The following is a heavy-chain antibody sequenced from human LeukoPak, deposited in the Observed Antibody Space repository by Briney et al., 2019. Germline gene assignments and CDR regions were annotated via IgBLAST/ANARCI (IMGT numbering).Heavy chain of an antibody. CDR1: GGTFNNSA. CDR3: ARELGDIVVVVAAKGRGAFDI. V-gene: IGHV1-69*05. CDR2: IIPIFGTT. Sequence: ASVKVSCKASGGTFNNSAMNWVRQAPGQGLEWMGRIIPIFGTTNYAQKFQGRVTITTDGSTSTAYVELSSLRSEDTALYYCARELGDIVVVVAAKGRGAFDIWGQGTMVTVSS. J-gene: IGHJ3*02. D-gene: IGHD2-15*01.